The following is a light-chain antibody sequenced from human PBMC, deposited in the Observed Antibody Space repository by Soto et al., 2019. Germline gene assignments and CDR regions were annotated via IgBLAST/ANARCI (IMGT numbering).Light chain of an antibody. CDR2: DDR. CDR3: QVWQRSTDEVV. V-gene: IGLV3-21*02. CDR1: NIGSKS. J-gene: IGLJ2*01. Sequence: SYELTQPPSVSVAPGQTAKITCGGNNIGSKSVHGYQQKPGQAPVLVVYDDRERPSGIPDRFYGSNSGNTATLTISRVEAGDEADYYCQVWQRSTDEVVFGGGTKVTVL.